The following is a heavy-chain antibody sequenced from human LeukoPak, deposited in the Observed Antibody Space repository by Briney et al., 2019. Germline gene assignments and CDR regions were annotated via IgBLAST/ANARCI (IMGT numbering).Heavy chain of an antibody. CDR3: AGTPQGYCSGGSCNWLDP. V-gene: IGHV4-31*03. Sequence: SETLSLTCTVSGGSITSGGYYWSWIRQLPGKGLEWIGYIYYSGSTYYNPSLKSRVTISVDTSKNQFSLKLSSVTAADTAVYYCAGTPQGYCSGGSCNWLDPWGQGTLVTVSS. D-gene: IGHD2-15*01. J-gene: IGHJ5*02. CDR1: GGSITSGGYY. CDR2: IYYSGST.